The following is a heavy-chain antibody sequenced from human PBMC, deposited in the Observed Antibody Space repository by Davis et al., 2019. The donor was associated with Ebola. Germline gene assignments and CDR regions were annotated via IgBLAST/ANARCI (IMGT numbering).Heavy chain of an antibody. CDR1: GFTFSSYG. Sequence: GESLKISCAASGFTFSSYGMHWVRQAPGKGLEWVAVISYDGSNKYYADSVKGRFTISRDNSKNTLYLQMNSLRSEDTAVYYCAMEPHEYSSSSFDYWGQGTLVTVSS. V-gene: IGHV3-30*03. CDR3: AMEPHEYSSSSFDY. D-gene: IGHD6-6*01. CDR2: ISYDGSNK. J-gene: IGHJ4*02.